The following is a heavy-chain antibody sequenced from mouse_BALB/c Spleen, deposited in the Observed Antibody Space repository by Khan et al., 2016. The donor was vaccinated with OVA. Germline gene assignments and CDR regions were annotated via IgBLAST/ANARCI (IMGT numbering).Heavy chain of an antibody. Sequence: EVELVESGGGLVQPGGSRKLSCAASGFTFSTYGMHWVRQAPEKGLEWVAYISGDSSTIYYADTVKGRFTISSDNPKNTLFLQMTSLMSEDTARYYYATSYFYGYYFDYWGPGTTLTVSS. CDR3: ATSYFYGYYFDY. V-gene: IGHV5-17*02. J-gene: IGHJ2*01. D-gene: IGHD1-1*01. CDR2: ISGDSSTI. CDR1: GFTFSTYG.